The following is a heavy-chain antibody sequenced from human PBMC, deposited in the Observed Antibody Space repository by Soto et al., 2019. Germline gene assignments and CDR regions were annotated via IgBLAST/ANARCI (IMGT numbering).Heavy chain of an antibody. J-gene: IGHJ6*02. CDR3: ARQMGVLMVYATQGMDV. Sequence: GESLKISCKGSVYSFTSYWISWVRQMPGKGLEWMGRIDPSDSYTNYSPSFQGHVTISADKSISTAYLQWSSLKASDTAMYYCARQMGVLMVYATQGMDVWGQGTTVTVSS. V-gene: IGHV5-10-1*01. D-gene: IGHD2-8*01. CDR1: VYSFTSYW. CDR2: IDPSDSYT.